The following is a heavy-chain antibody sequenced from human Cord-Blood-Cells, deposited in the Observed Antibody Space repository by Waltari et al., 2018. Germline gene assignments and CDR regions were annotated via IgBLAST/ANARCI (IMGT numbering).Heavy chain of an antibody. CDR1: GYTFTGYY. CDR2: INPNSGGT. Sequence: QVQLVQSGAAVKKPGASVKVSCKASGYTFTGYYLHWVRQAPGQGLEWMGWINPNSGGTNYAQKFQGWVTMTRDTSISTAYMELSRLRSDDTAVYYCARARKSWIQLWFDYWGQGTLVTVSS. J-gene: IGHJ4*02. CDR3: ARARKSWIQLWFDY. V-gene: IGHV1-2*04. D-gene: IGHD5-18*01.